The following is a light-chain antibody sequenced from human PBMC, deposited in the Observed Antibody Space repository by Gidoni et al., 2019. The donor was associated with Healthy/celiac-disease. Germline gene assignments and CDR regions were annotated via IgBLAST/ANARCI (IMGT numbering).Light chain of an antibody. CDR1: NIGIKS. CDR2: EDS. V-gene: IGLV3-21*02. CDR3: QVWDSSSDHVV. Sequence: SYLLTQPPAVAVAPGQTARITCGGNNIGIKSVHWYQQKPGQAPVLVVYEDSDRPSGIPERFSGSNSGNTATLTISRVEAGDEADYYCQVWDSSSDHVVFGGGTKLTVL. J-gene: IGLJ2*01.